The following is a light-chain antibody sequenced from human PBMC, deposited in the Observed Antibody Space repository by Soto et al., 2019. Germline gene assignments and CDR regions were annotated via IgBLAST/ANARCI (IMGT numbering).Light chain of an antibody. J-gene: IGKJ4*01. V-gene: IGKV1-39*01. CDR1: QGVDSD. CDR3: QQSYSTLVLT. Sequence: IQMTQSPSSLSASVGDSVTITCRASQGVDSDLSWYQQRPGKAPKLLIYGASNLHSGVPSRFSGRGSGTLFTLTIGSLQPEDVATYYCQQSYSTLVLTFGGGTKVELK. CDR2: GAS.